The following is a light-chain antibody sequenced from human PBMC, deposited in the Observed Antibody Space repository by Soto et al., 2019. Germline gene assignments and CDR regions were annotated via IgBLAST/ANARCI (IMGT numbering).Light chain of an antibody. CDR1: HSVSSSS. Sequence: EIVLTQSPGTLSLSPGERATLSCRASHSVSSSSLTWYQQKPDQAPRLLIYGASTRATGIPDRFSGSGSGTDFSLTISRLEPEDFAVYYCLQFDNSPLYTFGQGTKVEI. V-gene: IGKV3-20*01. CDR2: GAS. CDR3: LQFDNSPLYT. J-gene: IGKJ2*01.